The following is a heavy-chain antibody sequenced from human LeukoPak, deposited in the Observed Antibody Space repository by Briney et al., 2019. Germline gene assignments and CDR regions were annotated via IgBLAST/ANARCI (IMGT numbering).Heavy chain of an antibody. V-gene: IGHV3-23*01. D-gene: IGHD1-26*01. CDR3: AKDSGAGRDY. CDR2: ISGSGGSS. J-gene: IGHJ4*02. CDR1: GFTFNSYA. Sequence: PGGSLRLFCAASGFTFNSYAMSWVRQAPGKGLEWVSDISGSGGSSYQADSGKGPFTISRDNCKNTLYLQMQSLRAEDTAVYYCAKDSGAGRDYWGQGTLVTVSS.